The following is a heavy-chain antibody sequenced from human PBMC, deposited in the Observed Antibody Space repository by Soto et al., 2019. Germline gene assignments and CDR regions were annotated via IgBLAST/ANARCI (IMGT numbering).Heavy chain of an antibody. CDR2: SFSDVER. V-gene: IGHV2-26*01. CDR3: ARMDGDYNYYALDV. Sequence: QVTLKESGPVLVKPTETLTLTCTVSGFSLSKGRMGVSWIRQPPGMPLEWLAHSFSDVERSYSASMQSRLTLSTDTSGSQVVLTMTNMDPVDTATYYCARMDGDYNYYALDVWGQGTTVTVSS. D-gene: IGHD4-17*01. J-gene: IGHJ6*02. CDR1: GFSLSKGRMG.